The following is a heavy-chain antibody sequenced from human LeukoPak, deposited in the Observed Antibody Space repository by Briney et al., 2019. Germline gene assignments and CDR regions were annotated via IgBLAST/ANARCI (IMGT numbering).Heavy chain of an antibody. CDR3: ARELGSWYVDY. V-gene: IGHV3-30*04. CDR1: GFTFSSYA. CDR2: ISYDGSNK. D-gene: IGHD6-13*01. J-gene: IGHJ4*02. Sequence: PGGSPRLSCAASGFTFSSYAMHWVRQAPGKGLEWVAVISYDGSNKYYADSVKGRFIISRDNSKNTLYLQMNSLRAEDTAVYYCARELGSWYVDYWGQGTLVTVSS.